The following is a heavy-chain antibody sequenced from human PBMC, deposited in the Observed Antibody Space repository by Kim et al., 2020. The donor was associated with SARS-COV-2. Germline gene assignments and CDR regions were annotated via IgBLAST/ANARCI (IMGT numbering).Heavy chain of an antibody. CDR1: GFNFNNHD. CDR2: SRGSGGNT. V-gene: IGHV3-23*01. CDR3: AKRLDDYSDVFDY. D-gene: IGHD4-17*01. Sequence: GGSLRLSCAASGFNFNNHDISWVRQAPGKGLEWVSTSRGSGGNTYYADSVKGRFTISRDNSKNTLYLQMKSLRAEDTAIYYCAKRLDDYSDVFDYWGQGTLLTVSS. J-gene: IGHJ4*02.